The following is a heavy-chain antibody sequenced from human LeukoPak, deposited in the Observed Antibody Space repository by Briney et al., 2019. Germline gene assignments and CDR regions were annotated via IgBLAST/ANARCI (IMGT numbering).Heavy chain of an antibody. CDR2: IKQDGSEK. CDR3: ARAEASPATVDMTTDTGDAFDI. CDR1: GFTFSSYW. Sequence: PGGSLRLSCAASGFTFSSYWMSWVRQAPGKGLEWVANIKQDGSEKYYVDSVKGRFTISRDNAKNSLYLQMNSLRAEDTAVYYCARAEASPATVDMTTDTGDAFDIWGQGTMVTVSS. V-gene: IGHV3-7*01. D-gene: IGHD4-17*01. J-gene: IGHJ3*02.